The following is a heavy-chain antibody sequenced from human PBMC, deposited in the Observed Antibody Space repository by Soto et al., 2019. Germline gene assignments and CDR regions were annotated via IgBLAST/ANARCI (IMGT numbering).Heavy chain of an antibody. V-gene: IGHV3-23*01. J-gene: IGHJ4*02. CDR2: VDDGGSGT. Sequence: GGSLRLSCAASGFNLKNSVMPWVRQAPGKGLEWVWSVDDGGSGTYYADSVKGRFTISRDNSKSTLYLQMNSLRAEDTAIYYCAKRFAYSRSPAYCAYWGQGT. CDR3: AKRFAYSRSPAYCAY. CDR1: GFNLKNSV. D-gene: IGHD6-13*01.